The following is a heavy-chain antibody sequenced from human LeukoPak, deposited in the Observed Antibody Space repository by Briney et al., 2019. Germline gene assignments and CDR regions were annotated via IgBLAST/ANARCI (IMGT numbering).Heavy chain of an antibody. D-gene: IGHD1-26*01. Sequence: GESLKISCKGSGYSFTSYWIGWVRQLPGKGLEWMGIIYPGDSDTRYSPSFQGQVAISADKSISTACLQWGSLKASDTAMYYCARSHGIYYVGYWGQGTPVTVSS. CDR2: IYPGDSDT. CDR1: GYSFTSYW. J-gene: IGHJ4*02. CDR3: ARSHGIYYVGY. V-gene: IGHV5-51*01.